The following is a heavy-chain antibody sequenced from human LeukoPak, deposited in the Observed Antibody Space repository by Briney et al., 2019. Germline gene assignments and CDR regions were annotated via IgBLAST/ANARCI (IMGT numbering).Heavy chain of an antibody. Sequence: ASVKVSCKASGYTFTAYYMHWMRQAPGQGLEWMGWINPNSGGTNYAQKFQGRVTMTRDTSISPAYMELSRLRSDDTAVYYCARDPRTTRNAFDIWGQGTMVTVSS. CDR2: INPNSGGT. D-gene: IGHD4-11*01. J-gene: IGHJ3*02. V-gene: IGHV1-2*02. CDR1: GYTFTAYY. CDR3: ARDPRTTRNAFDI.